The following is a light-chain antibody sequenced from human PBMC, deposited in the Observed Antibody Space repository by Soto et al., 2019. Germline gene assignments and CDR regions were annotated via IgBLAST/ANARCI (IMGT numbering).Light chain of an antibody. Sequence: EIVLTQSPGTLSLSPGERATLSCRASQSVTSDYLTWYHQKPGQAPRLLIYGASSRATGIPDRFSGSGSGTDFTLTISRLEPEDFAVYYCQHYGSSVWTFGQGTKVEIK. CDR1: QSVTSDY. CDR3: QHYGSSVWT. V-gene: IGKV3-20*01. CDR2: GAS. J-gene: IGKJ1*01.